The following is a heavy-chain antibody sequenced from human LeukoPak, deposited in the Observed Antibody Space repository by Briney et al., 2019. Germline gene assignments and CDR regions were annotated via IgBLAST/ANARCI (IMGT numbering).Heavy chain of an antibody. CDR3: ARVPKQRLLLQWFSDF. CDR1: GFNLNDYS. Sequence: PGGSLRLSCTASGFNLNDYSMTWVRQAPGKGLEWVSSISGYDNSLYYEDSVRGRFTISRDDATNSLFLHMNSLRAEDTAMYYCARVPKQRLLLQWFSDFWGQGTLVIVS. CDR2: ISGYDNSL. V-gene: IGHV3-21*01. D-gene: IGHD6-19*01. J-gene: IGHJ4*02.